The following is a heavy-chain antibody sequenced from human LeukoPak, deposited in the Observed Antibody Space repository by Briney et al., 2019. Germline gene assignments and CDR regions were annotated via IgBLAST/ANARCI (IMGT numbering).Heavy chain of an antibody. CDR1: GFSFSSYD. D-gene: IGHD3-10*01. CDR3: AKGAGVWWFGDLGDY. V-gene: IGHV3-30*18. CDR2: ISYDGSNK. J-gene: IGHJ4*02. Sequence: GGSLRLSCGASGFSFSSYDMHWVRQAPGKGLEWVALISYDGSNKYYADSVKGRFTISRDNSKYTLYLQMSSLKTEDAAVYYCAKGAGVWWFGDLGDYWGQGTLVTVSS.